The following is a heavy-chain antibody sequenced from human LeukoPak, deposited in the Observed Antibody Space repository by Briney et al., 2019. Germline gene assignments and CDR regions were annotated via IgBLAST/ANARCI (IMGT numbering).Heavy chain of an antibody. CDR1: GFTFSGYG. CDR2: IWYDGSNK. Sequence: PGGSLRLSCAASGFTFSGYGMHWVRQAPGKGLEWVAVIWYDGSNKYYADSVKGRFTISRDNSKNTLYLQMNSLRAEDTAVYYCARDLSYGGNSWDYWGQGTLVTVSS. CDR3: ARDLSYGGNSWDY. J-gene: IGHJ4*02. V-gene: IGHV3-33*01. D-gene: IGHD4-23*01.